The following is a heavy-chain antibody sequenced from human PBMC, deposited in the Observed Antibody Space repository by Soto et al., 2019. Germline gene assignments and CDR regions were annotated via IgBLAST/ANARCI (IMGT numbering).Heavy chain of an antibody. D-gene: IGHD3-3*01. Sequence: ASVKVSCKASGYSFRSYGINWVRQAPGQGLEWIGWVSGYNYNTKYAQKLQGRITVTTDTATNTAYMELRSLRSDDTAVYYCGRSSSILRAGWSGSWGRGTLVNVSS. V-gene: IGHV1-18*01. CDR3: GRSSSILRAGWSGS. CDR1: GYSFRSYG. CDR2: VSGYNYNT. J-gene: IGHJ5*01.